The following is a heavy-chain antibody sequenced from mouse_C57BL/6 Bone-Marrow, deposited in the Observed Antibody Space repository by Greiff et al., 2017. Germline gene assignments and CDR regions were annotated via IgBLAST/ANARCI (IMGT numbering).Heavy chain of an antibody. J-gene: IGHJ2*01. D-gene: IGHD1-1*01. CDR2: IDPSDSYT. Sequence: QVQLQQPGAELVMPGASVKLSCKASGYTFTSYWMHWVKQRPGQGLEWIGEIDPSDSYTNYNQKFQGESTLTVDKSSSTAYMQLSSLTSEDSAVYYCARFGYGSSRSWGNYWGQGTTLTVSS. V-gene: IGHV1-69*01. CDR1: GYTFTSYW. CDR3: ARFGYGSSRSWGNY.